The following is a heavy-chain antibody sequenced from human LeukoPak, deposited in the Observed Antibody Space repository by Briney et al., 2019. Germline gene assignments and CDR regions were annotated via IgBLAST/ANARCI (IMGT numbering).Heavy chain of an antibody. CDR1: GYSFTTYW. Sequence: GESLQISCRASGYSFTTYWIGWVRQMPGKGLEWMGVIFPADSDTRYSPSFQGQVTISADKSISTAYLQWSSLKASDTAMYYCASVYSSTSWDYWGQGTLVTVFS. D-gene: IGHD6-13*01. CDR3: ASVYSSTSWDY. J-gene: IGHJ4*02. V-gene: IGHV5-51*01. CDR2: IFPADSDT.